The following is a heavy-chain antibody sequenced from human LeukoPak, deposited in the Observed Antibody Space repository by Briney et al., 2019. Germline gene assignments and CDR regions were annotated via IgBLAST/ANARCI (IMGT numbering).Heavy chain of an antibody. Sequence: ASVKVSCKASGYSFTGYYMHWVRQAPGQGFEWMGWINPYTGDTNYAQKFQGRVTVTRDTSISTAYMDLSSLRSDDTAVYYCARLVHSGLGEDDYRGQGTLVTVSS. J-gene: IGHJ4*02. V-gene: IGHV1-2*02. D-gene: IGHD3-16*01. CDR3: ARLVHSGLGEDDY. CDR2: INPYTGDT. CDR1: GYSFTGYY.